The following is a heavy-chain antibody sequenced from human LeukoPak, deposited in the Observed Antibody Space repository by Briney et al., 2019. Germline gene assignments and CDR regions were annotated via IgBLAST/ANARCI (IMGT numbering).Heavy chain of an antibody. Sequence: SQTLSLTCAISGDSVSSNSAAWNWIRQSPSRGLEWLGRTYYRSKWYNDYAVSVKSRITINPDTSRNQFSLQLSSVTPDDTAVYYCARGDSGYDSNWFDPWGQGTLVTVSS. CDR1: GDSVSSNSAA. V-gene: IGHV6-1*01. CDR2: TYYRSKWYN. D-gene: IGHD5-12*01. CDR3: ARGDSGYDSNWFDP. J-gene: IGHJ5*02.